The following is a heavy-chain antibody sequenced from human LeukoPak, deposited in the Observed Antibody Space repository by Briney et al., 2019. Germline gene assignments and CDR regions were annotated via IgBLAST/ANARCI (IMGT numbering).Heavy chain of an antibody. D-gene: IGHD1-26*01. V-gene: IGHV1-2*04. CDR2: INPNSGDT. CDR3: ARDLTSTSNWEFDY. J-gene: IGHJ4*02. CDR1: GYAFTGYY. Sequence: GASVKVSCKASGYAFTGYYMHWVRQAPGQGLEWMGRINPNSGDTEYAPKFQGWVTMTRDTSISTAYVEVSRLISDDTAVYYCARDLTSTSNWEFDYWGQGTLVIVSS.